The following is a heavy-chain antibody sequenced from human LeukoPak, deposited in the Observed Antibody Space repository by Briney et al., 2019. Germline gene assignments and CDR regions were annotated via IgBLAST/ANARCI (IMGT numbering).Heavy chain of an antibody. CDR3: VRLRRNSDRSGYYYFYNY. D-gene: IGHD3-22*01. CDR2: INPTSTSI. Sequence: GGSLRLSCAASGFTFTSFSFNWVRQAPGKGLEWVSSINPTSTSIYYADAVKGRFTISRDNAKSSLYLQMNSLRAEDTARYYCVRLRRNSDRSGYYYFYNYWGQGIQVTVSS. J-gene: IGHJ4*02. CDR1: GFTFTSFS. V-gene: IGHV3-21*01.